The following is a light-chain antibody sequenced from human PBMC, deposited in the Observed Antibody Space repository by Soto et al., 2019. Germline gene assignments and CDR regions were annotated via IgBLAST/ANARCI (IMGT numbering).Light chain of an antibody. CDR1: QSISSTS. Sequence: VLTQSPGTLSLSLGERATLSCRASQSISSTSLPWYQQKPGKAPRLLIYGASTRATGIPDRFSGSESGTDFNLTISRLEPEDFVVYYCQQYGNSPFTFGQGTRLEI. CDR2: GAS. J-gene: IGKJ5*01. V-gene: IGKV3-20*01. CDR3: QQYGNSPFT.